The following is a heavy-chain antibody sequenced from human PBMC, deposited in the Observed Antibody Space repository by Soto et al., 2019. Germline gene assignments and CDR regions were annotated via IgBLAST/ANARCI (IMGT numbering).Heavy chain of an antibody. CDR1: GFTFSSYD. Sequence: RRLSCAASGFTFSSYDMHWVRQATGKGLEWVSAIGTAGDTYYPGSVKGRFTISRENAKNSLYLQMNSLRAGDTAVYYCARGDYYDSSGYGYDAFDIWGQGTMVTVSS. CDR2: IGTAGDT. V-gene: IGHV3-13*01. J-gene: IGHJ3*02. D-gene: IGHD3-22*01. CDR3: ARGDYYDSSGYGYDAFDI.